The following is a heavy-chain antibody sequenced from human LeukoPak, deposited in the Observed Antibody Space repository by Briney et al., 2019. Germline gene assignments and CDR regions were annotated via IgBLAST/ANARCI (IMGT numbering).Heavy chain of an antibody. V-gene: IGHV3-48*03. CDR3: AGRIVVVPAAIIAFDI. Sequence: GGSLRLSCAASGFTLSSYEMNWVRQAPGKGLEWVSYISSSGSTIYYADSVKGRFTISRDNAKNSLYLQMNSLRAEDTAVYYCAGRIVVVPAAIIAFDIWGQGTMVTVSS. J-gene: IGHJ3*02. CDR2: ISSSGSTI. CDR1: GFTLSSYE. D-gene: IGHD2-2*02.